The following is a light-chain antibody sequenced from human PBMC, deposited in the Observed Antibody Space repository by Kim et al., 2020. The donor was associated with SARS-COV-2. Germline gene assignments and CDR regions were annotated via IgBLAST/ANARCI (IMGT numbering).Light chain of an antibody. CDR2: DTG. CDR3: LLSYSDSRV. J-gene: IGLJ2*01. Sequence: PGGTVTLPCGSSTGAVTSGHFPYWFQQKPGQAPRTLIYDTGNRHSWTPARFSGSLLGGKAALTLSAAQAEDEADYYCLLSYSDSRVFGGGTQLTVL. CDR1: TGAVTSGHF. V-gene: IGLV7-46*01.